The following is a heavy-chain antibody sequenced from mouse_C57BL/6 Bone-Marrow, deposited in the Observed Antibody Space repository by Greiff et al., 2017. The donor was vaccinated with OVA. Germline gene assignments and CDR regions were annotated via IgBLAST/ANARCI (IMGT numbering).Heavy chain of an antibody. CDR3: ARTPLYDGYLGWFAY. V-gene: IGHV1-9*01. CDR2: ILPGSGST. Sequence: QVQLKQSGAELMKPGASVKLSCKATGYTFTGYWIEWVKQRPGHGLEWIGEILPGSGSTNYNEKFKGKATFTADTSSNTAYMQLSSLTTEDSAIYYCARTPLYDGYLGWFAYWGQGTLVTVPA. J-gene: IGHJ3*01. CDR1: GYTFTGYW. D-gene: IGHD2-3*01.